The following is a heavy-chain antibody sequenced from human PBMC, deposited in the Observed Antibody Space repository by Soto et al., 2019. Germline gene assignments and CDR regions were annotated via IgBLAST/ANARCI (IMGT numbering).Heavy chain of an antibody. J-gene: IGHJ4*02. CDR3: EANQETLFDY. V-gene: IGHV3-23*01. Sequence: PGGSLRLSCAASGFTFSRYAMSWVRQAPGKGLEWVASISGSGGSTYYADSVKGRFTISRDPSKNTLYLPMNSLRGEDTAVYCWEANQETLFDYGGQGAPDTVSA. CDR1: GFTFSRYA. CDR2: ISGSGGST.